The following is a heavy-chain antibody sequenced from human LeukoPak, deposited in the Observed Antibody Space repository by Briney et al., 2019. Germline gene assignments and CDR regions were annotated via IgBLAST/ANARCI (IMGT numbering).Heavy chain of an antibody. CDR1: GDSVSSNIAA. CDR2: TYYRSRWFY. J-gene: IGHJ3*02. D-gene: IGHD2-15*01. CDR3: ARDLVVSGGGHAFDI. Sequence: SQTLSLTCVISGDSVSSNIAAWTWIRQSPSRGLEWLGRTYYRSRWFYEYAVSVKGRITINLDTSKNQLFLEMNSVIPEDTAVYYCARDLVVSGGGHAFDIWGQGTRVTVSS. V-gene: IGHV6-1*01.